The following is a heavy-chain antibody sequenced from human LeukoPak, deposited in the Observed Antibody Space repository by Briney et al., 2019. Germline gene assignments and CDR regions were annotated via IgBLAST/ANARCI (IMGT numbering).Heavy chain of an antibody. CDR1: GFTFSSYA. CDR3: ARHYSSGWYEGAMDY. D-gene: IGHD6-19*01. V-gene: IGHV3-7*01. Sequence: PGGSLRLSCAASGFTFSSYAMSWVSQAPGKGLEWVATIKPDGSAQYYVDSVKGRFTISRDNAKNSLYLQMNSLRAEDTAVYYCARHYSSGWYEGAMDYWGQGTLVTVSS. J-gene: IGHJ4*02. CDR2: IKPDGSAQ.